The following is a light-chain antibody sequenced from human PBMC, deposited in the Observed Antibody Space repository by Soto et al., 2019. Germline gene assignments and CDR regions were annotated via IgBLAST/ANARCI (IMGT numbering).Light chain of an antibody. V-gene: IGKV3-20*01. J-gene: IGKJ4*01. CDR1: QTLSNSF. Sequence: EIALTQSPGTLSLSPGERATLSCRASQTLSNSFIAWYQHKPGQAPRLLVYDTSTRATGIPDRYSGSGSGTDFTLTISRLEPEDFAVYYCQQYSVWPLTFGGGTKVDIK. CDR2: DTS. CDR3: QQYSVWPLT.